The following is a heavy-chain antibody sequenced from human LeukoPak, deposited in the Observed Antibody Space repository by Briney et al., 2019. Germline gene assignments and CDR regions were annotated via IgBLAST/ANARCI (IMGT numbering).Heavy chain of an antibody. CDR3: ARGSYGDSPYSNWFDP. Sequence: PGGSLRLSCAASGFIFSDYWMHWVRQAPGKGLVWVSRINSDGSSTSHADSVKGRFTISRDNAKNSLYLQMSSLRAEDTAVYYCARGSYGDSPYSNWFDPWGQGTLVTVSS. V-gene: IGHV3-74*01. CDR1: GFIFSDYW. D-gene: IGHD4-17*01. CDR2: INSDGSST. J-gene: IGHJ5*02.